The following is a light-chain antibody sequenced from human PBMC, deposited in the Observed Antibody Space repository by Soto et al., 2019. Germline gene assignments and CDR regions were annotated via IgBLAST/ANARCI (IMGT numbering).Light chain of an antibody. V-gene: IGKV1-33*01. CDR3: QQYNNVPDT. CDR1: PDVNNN. Sequence: DVQLTQSPCSLSASVGERVSVTCRTSPDVNNNLNWYQQKPGKAPRLVIYDTSTWEIGVPSRFSGTGSGTDFTFTICGLQPEDFGTYYCQQYNNVPDTFGQGTKGDI. J-gene: IGKJ1*01. CDR2: DTS.